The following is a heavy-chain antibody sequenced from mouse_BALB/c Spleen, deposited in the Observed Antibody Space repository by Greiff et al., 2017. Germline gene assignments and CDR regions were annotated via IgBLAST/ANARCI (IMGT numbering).Heavy chain of an antibody. J-gene: IGHJ3*01. V-gene: IGHV5-4*02. CDR1: GFTFSDYY. CDR3: ARDRGYDDDGWFAY. Sequence: EVLLVESGGGLVKPGGSLKLSCAASGFTFSDYYMYWVRQTPEKRLEWVATISDGGSYTYYPDSVKGRFTISRDNAKNTLYLQMSSLKSEDTAVYYCARDRGYDDDGWFAYWGQGTLVTVSA. CDR2: ISDGGSYT. D-gene: IGHD2-2*01.